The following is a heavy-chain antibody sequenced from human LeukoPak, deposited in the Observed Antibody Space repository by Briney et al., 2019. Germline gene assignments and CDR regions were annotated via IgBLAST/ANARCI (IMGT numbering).Heavy chain of an antibody. CDR3: AREVYDFWSGKDFDY. D-gene: IGHD3-3*01. CDR2: IIPIFGTA. J-gene: IGHJ4*02. CDR1: GGTFSSYT. V-gene: IGHV1-69*13. Sequence: ASVKVSCXASGGTFSSYTISWVRQAPGQGLEWMGGIIPIFGTANYAQKFQGRVTITADESTSTAYMELSSLRCEDTAVYYCAREVYDFWSGKDFDYWGQGTLVTVSS.